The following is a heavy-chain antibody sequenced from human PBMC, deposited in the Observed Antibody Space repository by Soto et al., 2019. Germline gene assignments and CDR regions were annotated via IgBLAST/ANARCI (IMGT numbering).Heavy chain of an antibody. Sequence: EEQLLESGGGLAQPGGSLRLSFAASGFTFRGYAMSWVRQAPGKGPEWVSGISGSGDSTYHAKSVKGRFIISRDNSKNTLYLEINSLRAEDTAVYYCAKAYGASHSPFDCWGQGTLVAVSS. CDR3: AKAYGASHSPFDC. CDR1: GFTFRGYA. J-gene: IGHJ4*02. D-gene: IGHD2-21*01. V-gene: IGHV3-23*01. CDR2: ISGSGDST.